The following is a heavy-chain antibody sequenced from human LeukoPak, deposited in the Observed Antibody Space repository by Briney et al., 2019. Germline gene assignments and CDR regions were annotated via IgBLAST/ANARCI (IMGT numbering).Heavy chain of an antibody. V-gene: IGHV4-34*01. Sequence: SETLSLTCAVYGGSFSGYYWSWIRQPPGKGLEWIGEINHSGSTNYNPSLKSRVTISVDTSKNQFSLKLSSVTAADTAVYYCAINWNHYPNYWGQGTLVTVSS. CDR3: AINWNHYPNY. CDR2: INHSGST. D-gene: IGHD1-14*01. CDR1: GGSFSGYY. J-gene: IGHJ4*02.